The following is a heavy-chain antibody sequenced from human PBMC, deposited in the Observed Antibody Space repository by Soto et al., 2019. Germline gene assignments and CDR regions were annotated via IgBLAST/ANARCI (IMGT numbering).Heavy chain of an antibody. CDR1: GGTFSSYA. V-gene: IGHV1-69*01. CDR2: IIHIFGTA. D-gene: IGHD6-6*01. J-gene: IGHJ5*02. Sequence: QVQLVQSGAEVKKPGSSVKVSGKASGGTFSSYAISWVRQYPGQGIEWMGGIIHIFGTANYAQKCQGRVTINADESTSNTYMELSSLRYADTAVYYCARGGTIAARPLDRWVQLTLVTVSS. CDR3: ARGGTIAARPLDR.